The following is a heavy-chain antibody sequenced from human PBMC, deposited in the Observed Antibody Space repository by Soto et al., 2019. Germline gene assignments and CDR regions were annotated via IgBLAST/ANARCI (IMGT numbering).Heavy chain of an antibody. CDR2: MNPNSGNT. J-gene: IGHJ6*02. CDR1: GYTFTSYD. D-gene: IGHD6-13*01. Sequence: GASVKVSCKASGYTFTSYDINWVRQATGQGLEWMGWMNPNSGNTGYAQKFQGRVTMTRNTSISTAYMELSSLRSEDTAVYYCARGFGQQLDRDYYYGMDVWGQGTTVTVSS. V-gene: IGHV1-8*01. CDR3: ARGFGQQLDRDYYYGMDV.